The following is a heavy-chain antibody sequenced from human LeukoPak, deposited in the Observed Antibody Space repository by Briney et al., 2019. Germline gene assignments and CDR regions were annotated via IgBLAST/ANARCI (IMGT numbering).Heavy chain of an antibody. V-gene: IGHV3-74*01. CDR3: ASESGSYLGAFDI. Sequence: QSGGSLRLSCAASGFTFSSYEMNWVRQAPGKGPVWVSYINTDGSSTSYADSVRGRFTISRDNAKNTLYLQMNSLRAEDTAVYYCASESGSYLGAFDIWGQGTMVTVSS. CDR1: GFTFSSYE. CDR2: INTDGSST. J-gene: IGHJ3*02. D-gene: IGHD1-26*01.